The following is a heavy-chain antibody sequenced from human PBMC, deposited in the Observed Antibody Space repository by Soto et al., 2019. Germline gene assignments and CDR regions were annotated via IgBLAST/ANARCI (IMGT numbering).Heavy chain of an antibody. J-gene: IGHJ4*02. D-gene: IGHD3-9*01. V-gene: IGHV3-66*01. Sequence: EVQLVESGGGLVQPGGSLRLSCAASGFTVNSNYMSWVRQAPGKGLEWVSVIYSDGSTYYADSVKGRFIISRGNSNNTLYFQMTSLSAEDTAVYFCATLTKYDILIGFDPCWGQGTLVTVSS. CDR1: GFTVNSNY. CDR2: IYSDGST. CDR3: ATLTKYDILIGFDPC.